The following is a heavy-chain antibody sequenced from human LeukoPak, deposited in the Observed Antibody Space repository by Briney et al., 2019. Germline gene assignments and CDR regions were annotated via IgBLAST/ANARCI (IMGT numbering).Heavy chain of an antibody. J-gene: IGHJ5*02. CDR1: GLTSSTYATSYA. V-gene: IGHV3-23*01. CDR3: AKGATSGWLLYWFDP. Sequence: GGCLRLSCAVSGLTSSTYATSYAMTWVRQAPGKGRDWVSGISGSGGSTYYGESVKGRFTISRDNFKNTLYLQMNSLRDDDTAIYYCAKGATSGWLLYWFDPWGQGTLVTVSS. CDR2: ISGSGGST. D-gene: IGHD6-19*01.